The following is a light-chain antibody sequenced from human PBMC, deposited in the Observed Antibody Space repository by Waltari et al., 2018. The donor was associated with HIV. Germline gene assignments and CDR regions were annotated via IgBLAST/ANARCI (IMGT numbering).Light chain of an antibody. CDR1: SGHSSYA. CDR2: RNSDGSH. Sequence: QLVLTQSPSASASLGASVKLTCTLSSGHSSYAIAWHQPQPEKGPRYLMKRNSDGSHSKGDGVPDRPSGSRSWAEPSRTLSSLQSEDEADYYCQTWGTGVFGGGTELTVL. J-gene: IGLJ3*02. V-gene: IGLV4-69*01. CDR3: QTWGTGV.